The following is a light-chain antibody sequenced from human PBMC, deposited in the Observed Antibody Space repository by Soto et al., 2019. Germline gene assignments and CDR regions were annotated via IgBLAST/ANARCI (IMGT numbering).Light chain of an antibody. CDR1: PGVSANN. J-gene: IGKJ1*01. V-gene: IGKV3-20*01. CDR3: LQYGSSPRT. CDR2: GAS. Sequence: EVVSTQSPGTLALSRGEGATLSCRARPGVSANNLAWYQPKAGQTPRLLIYGASSRATGIPDRFSGSGSGTDFTLTISGLEPDDLAVYYCLQYGSSPRTFGRGTKGDIK.